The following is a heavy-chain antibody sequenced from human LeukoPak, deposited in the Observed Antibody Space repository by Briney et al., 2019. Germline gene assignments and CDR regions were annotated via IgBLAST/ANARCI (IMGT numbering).Heavy chain of an antibody. Sequence: ASVKVSCKASGGTFSSYAISWVRQAPGQGLEWMGGIIPIFGTANYARKFQGRVTITTDESTSTAYMELSSLRSEDTAVYYCARARGNSSSWFPSWFDPWGQGTLVTVSS. CDR3: ARARGNSSSWFPSWFDP. V-gene: IGHV1-69*05. CDR2: IIPIFGTA. CDR1: GGTFSSYA. D-gene: IGHD6-13*01. J-gene: IGHJ5*02.